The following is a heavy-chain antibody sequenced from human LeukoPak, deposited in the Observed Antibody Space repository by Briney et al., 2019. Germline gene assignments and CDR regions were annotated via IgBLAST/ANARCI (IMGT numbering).Heavy chain of an antibody. CDR1: GFTFSTYW. CDR2: ISSDGSIT. V-gene: IGHV3-74*01. J-gene: IGHJ4*02. CDR3: ARELPFDY. D-gene: IGHD2-15*01. Sequence: GGSLRLSCAASGFTFSTYWMHWVRHAPGKGLVWVSRISSDGSITGYADSVKGRFTISRDNAKNTLYLQMNSLRAEDTAVYYCARELPFDYWGQGTLVTVSS.